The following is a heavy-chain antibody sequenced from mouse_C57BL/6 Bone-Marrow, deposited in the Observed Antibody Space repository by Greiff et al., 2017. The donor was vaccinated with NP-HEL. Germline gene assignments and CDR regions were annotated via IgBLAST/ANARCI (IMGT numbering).Heavy chain of an antibody. V-gene: IGHV1-82*01. Sequence: QVQLQQSGPELVKPGASVKISCKASGYAFSSSWMNWVKQRPGKGLEWIGRIYPGDGDTNYNGKFKGKATLTADKSSSTAYMQLSSLTSEDSAVYFCARERVYYGSRGFAYWGQGTLVTVSA. J-gene: IGHJ3*01. CDR2: IYPGDGDT. CDR3: ARERVYYGSRGFAY. CDR1: GYAFSSSW. D-gene: IGHD1-1*01.